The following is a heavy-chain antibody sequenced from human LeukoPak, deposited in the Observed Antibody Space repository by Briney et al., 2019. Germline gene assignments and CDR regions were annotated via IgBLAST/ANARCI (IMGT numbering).Heavy chain of an antibody. V-gene: IGHV1-18*01. CDR1: GYTFSNYG. CDR3: ARDSARGYSYGYNAFDI. J-gene: IGHJ3*02. CDR2: ITASNGNT. D-gene: IGHD5-18*01. Sequence: DSLSLSCTVSGYTFSNYGTGWVRQAPRQGLEWIGWITASNGNTNYAQKVQGRVTMTTDTSTSTAYMELRSLRSDDTAVYFCARDSARGYSYGYNAFDIWGQGTMVTVSS.